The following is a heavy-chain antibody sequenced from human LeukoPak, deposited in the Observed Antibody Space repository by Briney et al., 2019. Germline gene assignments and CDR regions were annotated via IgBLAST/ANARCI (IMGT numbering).Heavy chain of an antibody. CDR3: AKDRSIAVAGSSFDY. J-gene: IGHJ4*02. D-gene: IGHD6-19*01. Sequence: GGSLRLSCAGSGFIFNNYAMHWVWQAPGKGLEWVSGISWNSGSIGYADSVKGRFTISRDNAKNSLYLQMNSLRAEDTALYYCAKDRSIAVAGSSFDYWGQGTLVTVSS. V-gene: IGHV3-9*01. CDR2: ISWNSGSI. CDR1: GFIFNNYA.